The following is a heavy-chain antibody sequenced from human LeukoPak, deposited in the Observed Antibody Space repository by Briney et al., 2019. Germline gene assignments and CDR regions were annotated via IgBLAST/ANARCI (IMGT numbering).Heavy chain of an antibody. CDR2: ISYDGSNK. CDR3: ARGHCSSTSCSNFDY. V-gene: IGHV3-30*04. CDR1: GFTFSSYA. Sequence: PGGSLRLSCAASGFTFSSYAMHWVRQAPGKGLEWVAVISYDGSNKYYADSAKGRFTISRDNSKNTLYLQMNSLRAEDTAVYYCARGHCSSTSCSNFDYWGQGTLVTVSS. J-gene: IGHJ4*02. D-gene: IGHD2-2*01.